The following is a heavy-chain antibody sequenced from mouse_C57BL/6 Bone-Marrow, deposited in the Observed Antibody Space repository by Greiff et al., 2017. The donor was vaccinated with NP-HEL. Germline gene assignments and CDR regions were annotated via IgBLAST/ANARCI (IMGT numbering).Heavy chain of an antibody. CDR2: ISSGSSTI. V-gene: IGHV5-17*01. CDR1: GFTFSDYG. CDR3: ARPLGSSYRWYFDV. Sequence: EVQLVESGGGLVKPGGSLQLSCAASGFTFSDYGMHWVRQAPEKGLEWVAYISSGSSTIYYADTVKGRFTISRDNAKNTLFLQMTSLRSEDTAMYYCARPLGSSYRWYFDVWGTGTTVTVSS. D-gene: IGHD1-1*01. J-gene: IGHJ1*03.